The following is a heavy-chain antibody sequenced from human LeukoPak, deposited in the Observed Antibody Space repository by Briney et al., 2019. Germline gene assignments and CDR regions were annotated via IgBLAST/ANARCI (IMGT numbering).Heavy chain of an antibody. CDR3: ARGRIGYDFDY. V-gene: IGHV1-2*02. CDR1: GYTFTDYH. CDR2: INPNSGGT. J-gene: IGHJ4*02. Sequence: ASVKVSCKASGYTFTDYHMHWVRQAPGQGLEWMGWINPNSGGTNYAGKFQGRVTMTSDTSISTAYMDLSRLRSDDTAVYYCARGRIGYDFDYWGQGTLVTVSS. D-gene: IGHD2-2*03.